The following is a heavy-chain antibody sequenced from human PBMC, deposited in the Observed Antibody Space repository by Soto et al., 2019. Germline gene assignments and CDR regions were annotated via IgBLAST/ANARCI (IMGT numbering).Heavy chain of an antibody. J-gene: IGHJ4*02. V-gene: IGHV1-3*01. CDR1: GYTFTSYA. Sequence: ASVKVSCKXSGYTFTSYAMHWVRQAPGQRLEWMGWINAGNGNTKYSQKFQGRVTITRDTSASTAYMELSSLRSEDTAVYYCARERLGTRAFDYWGQGTLVTVSS. CDR3: ARERLGTRAFDY. CDR2: INAGNGNT. D-gene: IGHD1-1*01.